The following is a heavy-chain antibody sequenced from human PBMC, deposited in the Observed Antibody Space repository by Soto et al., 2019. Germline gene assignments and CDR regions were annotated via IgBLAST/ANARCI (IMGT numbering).Heavy chain of an antibody. Sequence: SETLSLTCTVYARSFSGYYWSWIRQPPGKGLEWIGEVIHTGRTNYNPSLKGRVTISVDTSKNQFSLKLSSVTAADTAVYYCARGIVPAARNWFDPWGQGTLVTVSS. V-gene: IGHV4-34*09. CDR2: VIHTGRT. CDR3: ARGIVPAARNWFDP. J-gene: IGHJ5*02. CDR1: ARSFSGYY. D-gene: IGHD2-2*01.